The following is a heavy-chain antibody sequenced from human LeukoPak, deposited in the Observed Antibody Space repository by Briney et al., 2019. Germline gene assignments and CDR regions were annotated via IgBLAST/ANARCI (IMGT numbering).Heavy chain of an antibody. J-gene: IGHJ5*02. CDR3: AKDRTGGVGSWFDP. Sequence: GGSLRLSCAASGFTFNSYAMSWVRQAPGKGLEWVSGISVSGGSTYYADSVKGRFTISRDNSKNTLYLQINSLRAEDTAVYYCAKDRTGGVGSWFDPWGQGTLVTVSS. V-gene: IGHV3-23*01. CDR1: GFTFNSYA. CDR2: ISVSGGST. D-gene: IGHD2-8*02.